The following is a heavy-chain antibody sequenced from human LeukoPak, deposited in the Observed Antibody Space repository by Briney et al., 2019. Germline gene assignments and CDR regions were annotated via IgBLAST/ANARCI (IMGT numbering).Heavy chain of an antibody. V-gene: IGHV1-69*13. J-gene: IGHJ6*02. CDR3: ARGYSSGWYDDYYYGMDV. Sequence: GASVTVSCKASGGTFSSYAISWVRQAPGQGLEWMGGIIPIFGTANYAQKFQGRVTITADESTSTAYMELSSLRSEDTAVYYCARGYSSGWYDDYYYGMDVWGQGTTVTVSS. CDR1: GGTFSSYA. CDR2: IIPIFGTA. D-gene: IGHD6-19*01.